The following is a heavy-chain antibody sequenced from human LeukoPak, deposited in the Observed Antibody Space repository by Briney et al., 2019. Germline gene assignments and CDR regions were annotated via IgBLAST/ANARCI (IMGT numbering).Heavy chain of an antibody. J-gene: IGHJ4*02. CDR2: VSPDGGFT. CDR3: AKGGWLDH. V-gene: IGHV3-23*01. CDR1: GFTVSSNY. D-gene: IGHD6-19*01. Sequence: GGSLRLSCAASGFTVSSNYMSWVRQAPGKGMQWVSAVSPDGGFTYYADSVKGRFTISRDNSKDTVYLQMNSLTAADTAVYYCAKGGWLDHWGQGILVTVSA.